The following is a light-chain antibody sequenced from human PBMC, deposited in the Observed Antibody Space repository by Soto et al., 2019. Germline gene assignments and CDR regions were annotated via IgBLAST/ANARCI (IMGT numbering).Light chain of an antibody. CDR1: SSNIRAGYD. CDR3: QSYDSSLSGYV. CDR2: GNS. V-gene: IGLV1-40*01. J-gene: IGLJ1*01. Sequence: QSVLTQPPSVSGAPGQRVTISCTGSSSNIRAGYDVHWYQQLPGTAPKLLIYGNSNRPSAVPDRFSGSKSGTSASLAITGLQAEDEADYYCQSYDSSLSGYVFGTGTKLTVL.